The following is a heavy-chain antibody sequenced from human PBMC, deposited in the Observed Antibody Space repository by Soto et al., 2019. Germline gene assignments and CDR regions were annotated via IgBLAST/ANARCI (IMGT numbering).Heavy chain of an antibody. CDR1: GGTFSNYV. CDR3: ARDMTRTVVPYFDF. Sequence: SVKVSCKASGGTFSNYVVNWVRQAPGQGLGWMGRIIPISGAANYAQKFQGRVTITADKSTSTSYMELSSLRSEDTAVYYCARDMTRTVVPYFDFWGQGTLVTVSS. CDR2: IIPISGAA. J-gene: IGHJ4*02. D-gene: IGHD1-7*01. V-gene: IGHV1-69*06.